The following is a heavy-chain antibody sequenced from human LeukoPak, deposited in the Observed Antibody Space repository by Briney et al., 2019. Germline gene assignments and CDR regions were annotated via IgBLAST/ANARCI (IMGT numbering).Heavy chain of an antibody. Sequence: SETLSLTCTVSGGSISGFHWSWIRQPPGKGLEWIGYIHYSGSTDYNPSLKSRVTISVDTSKNQFSPKLSSVTAADTAVYYCTRHLDYYGSGSYEYWGRGTLVTVSS. V-gene: IGHV4-59*08. CDR2: IHYSGST. J-gene: IGHJ4*02. D-gene: IGHD3-10*01. CDR3: TRHLDYYGSGSYEY. CDR1: GGSISGFH.